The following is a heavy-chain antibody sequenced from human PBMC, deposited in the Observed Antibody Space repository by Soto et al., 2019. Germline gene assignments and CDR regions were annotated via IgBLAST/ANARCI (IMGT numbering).Heavy chain of an antibody. CDR1: GFTFSGSA. V-gene: IGHV3-73*02. D-gene: IGHD3-22*01. CDR3: TSSALIDYYYYYGMDV. Sequence: EVQLVESGGGLVQPGGSLKLSCAASGFTFSGSAMHWVRQASGKGLEWVGRIRSKANSYATAYAASVKGRFTISRDDSKNTEYLQMNSLKTEDTAVYYCTSSALIDYYYYYGMDVWGQGTTVTVSS. J-gene: IGHJ6*02. CDR2: IRSKANSYAT.